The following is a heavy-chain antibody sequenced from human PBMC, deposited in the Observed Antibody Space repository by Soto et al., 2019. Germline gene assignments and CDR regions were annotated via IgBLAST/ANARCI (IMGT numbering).Heavy chain of an antibody. V-gene: IGHV4-34*01. D-gene: IGHD3-10*01. CDR2: INHSGST. CDR1: GGSFSGYY. CDR3: ARGHSRQYMVRGVANWFDP. Sequence: QVQLQQWGAGLLKPSETLSLTCAVYGGSFSGYYWSWIRQPPGKGLEWIGEINHSGSTNYNPSLKSRVTLSVDTSKNQFSLKLSSVTAAVTAVYYCARGHSRQYMVRGVANWFDPWGQGTLVTVSS. J-gene: IGHJ5*02.